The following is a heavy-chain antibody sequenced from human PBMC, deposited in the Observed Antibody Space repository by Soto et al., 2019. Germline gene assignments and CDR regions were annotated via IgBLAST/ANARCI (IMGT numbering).Heavy chain of an antibody. J-gene: IGHJ5*02. V-gene: IGHV1-69*06. CDR3: ARAALAGISGWFDP. D-gene: IGHD6-19*01. Sequence: SVKVSCKASGYTFTGYYMHWVRQAPGQGLEWMGWINPIFGTANYAQKFQGRVTMTADTSTSTAYMELSSLRVEDTAVYYCARAALAGISGWFDPWGQGTLVTVSS. CDR1: GYTFTGYY. CDR2: INPIFGTA.